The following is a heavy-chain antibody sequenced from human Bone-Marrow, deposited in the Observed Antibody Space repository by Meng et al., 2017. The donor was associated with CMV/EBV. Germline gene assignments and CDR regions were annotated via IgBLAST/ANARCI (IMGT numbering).Heavy chain of an antibody. CDR3: AKDSSSWSTEPNYFDY. J-gene: IGHJ4*02. Sequence: SCAASGFTFDEYAMHWVRQAPGKGLEWVSGITWNSGGIVYADSVKGRFTISRDNSKNTLYLQMNSLRAEDTAVYYCAKDSSSWSTEPNYFDYWGQGTLVTVSS. D-gene: IGHD6-13*01. CDR2: ITWNSGGI. V-gene: IGHV3-9*01. CDR1: GFTFDEYA.